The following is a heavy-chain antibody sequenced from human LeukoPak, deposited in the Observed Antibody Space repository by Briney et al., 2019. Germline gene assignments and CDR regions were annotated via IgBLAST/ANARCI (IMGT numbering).Heavy chain of an antibody. V-gene: IGHV4-34*01. Sequence: PSETLSLTCAVYGGSFSGYYWSWIRQPPGKGLEWIGEINHSGSTNYNPSLKSRVTISVDTSKNRFSLKLSSVTAADTAVYYCARGGFITIFGVVINYYYYMDVWGKGTTVTVSS. CDR1: GGSFSGYY. CDR3: ARGGFITIFGVVINYYYYMDV. CDR2: INHSGST. J-gene: IGHJ6*03. D-gene: IGHD3-3*01.